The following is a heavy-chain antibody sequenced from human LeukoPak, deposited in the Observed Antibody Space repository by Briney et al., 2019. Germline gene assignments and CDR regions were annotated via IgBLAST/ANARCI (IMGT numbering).Heavy chain of an antibody. D-gene: IGHD3-16*01. CDR1: GGSFSGYY. CDR3: AGTRDVTSLGFDY. J-gene: IGHJ4*02. CDR2: INHSGST. Sequence: PPETLSLTCAVSGGSFSGYYWSWVRQPPGKGLEWSGEINHSGSTNYNPSLKSRVTISVDTSKNQFSLKLSSVTAADTAVYYCAGTRDVTSLGFDYWGQGTLVTVSS. V-gene: IGHV4-34*01.